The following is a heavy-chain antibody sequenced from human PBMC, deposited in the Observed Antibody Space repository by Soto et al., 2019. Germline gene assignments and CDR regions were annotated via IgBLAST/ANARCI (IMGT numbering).Heavy chain of an antibody. D-gene: IGHD2-2*01. Sequence: QLQLQESGPGLVKPSETLPLTCTVSGGSISSSSYYWGWIRQPPGKGQEWIGSMYYSGSTYYNPSLKSRVTISLDTSKTQFSLQLPSVPPADTAVYYWARNELVVADVMLFGTGGFDSWGQGTLVTVSS. CDR2: MYYSGST. V-gene: IGHV4-39*01. CDR3: ARNELVVADVMLFGTGGFDS. J-gene: IGHJ4*02. CDR1: GGSISSSSYY.